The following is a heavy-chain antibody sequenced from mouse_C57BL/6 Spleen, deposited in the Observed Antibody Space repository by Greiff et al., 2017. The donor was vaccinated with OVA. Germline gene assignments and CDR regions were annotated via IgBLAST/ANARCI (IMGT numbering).Heavy chain of an antibody. CDR1: GYTFTSYW. CDR2: FDPNSGGT. Sequence: QVQLKQPGAELVKPGASVKLSCKASGYTFTSYWMHWVKQRPGRGLEWIGRFDPNSGGTKYNEKFKSKATLTVDKSSSTAYMQLSSLTSEDSAVYYCASQKGYFDVWGTGTTVTVSS. V-gene: IGHV1-72*01. J-gene: IGHJ1*03. CDR3: ASQKGYFDV.